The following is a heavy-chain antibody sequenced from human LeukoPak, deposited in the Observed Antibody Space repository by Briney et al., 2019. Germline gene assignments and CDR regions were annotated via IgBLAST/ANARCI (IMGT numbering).Heavy chain of an antibody. CDR2: SYHSGST. D-gene: IGHD1-26*01. CDR1: GGSISRGGYS. J-gene: IGHJ2*01. Sequence: SETLSLTCAVSGGSISRGGYSWSWIRQPPGKGLEWIGYSYHSGSTYYNPSLKSRVTISVDRSKNQFSLKLSCVTAADTAVYYCARVKVGATNYWYFDLWGRGTLVTVSS. V-gene: IGHV4-30-2*01. CDR3: ARVKVGATNYWYFDL.